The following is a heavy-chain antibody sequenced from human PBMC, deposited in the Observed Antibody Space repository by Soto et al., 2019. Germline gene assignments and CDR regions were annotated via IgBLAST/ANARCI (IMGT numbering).Heavy chain of an antibody. V-gene: IGHV1-69*01. Sequence: QVQLVQSGAEVKKPGSSVKVSCKASGGTFGNHAISWVRQAPGQGLEWLGGIIPVLGVGDNAQNFQGRVTITADASTSTAYLELSSLRSEDTDLYYCAREAGDTYGYVFDYWGQGTLVTVSS. CDR3: AREAGDTYGYVFDY. D-gene: IGHD5-18*01. CDR2: IIPVLGVG. J-gene: IGHJ4*02. CDR1: GGTFGNHA.